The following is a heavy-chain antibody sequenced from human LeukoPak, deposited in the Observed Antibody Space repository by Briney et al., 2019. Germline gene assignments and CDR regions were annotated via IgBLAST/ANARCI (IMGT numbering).Heavy chain of an antibody. D-gene: IGHD5-18*01. CDR1: GGSFSGYY. CDR2: IYYSGST. CDR3: ARYTATFDY. Sequence: SETLSLTCAVYGGSFSGYYWSWIRQPPGKGLEWIGYIYYSGSTNYNPTLKSRVTISVDTSKNQFSLKLSSVTAADTAVYYCARYTATFDYWGQGTLVTVSS. V-gene: IGHV4-59*01. J-gene: IGHJ4*02.